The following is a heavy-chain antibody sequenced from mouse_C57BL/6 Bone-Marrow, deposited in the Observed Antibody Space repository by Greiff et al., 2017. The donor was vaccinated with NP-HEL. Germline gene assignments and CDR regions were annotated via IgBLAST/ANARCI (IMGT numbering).Heavy chain of an antibody. Sequence: QVQLKQSGAELVKPGASVKMSCKASGYNFTRYWITWVKQRPGQGLEWLGDLYPGRGSTKYNEKFKSKATLTVDTASSTAYMQLSSLTSEDAAVYYCSIWRLRPHYYAMDYWGQGTSVTVSS. V-gene: IGHV1-55*01. J-gene: IGHJ4*01. CDR3: SIWRLRPHYYAMDY. CDR2: LYPGRGST. CDR1: GYNFTRYW. D-gene: IGHD3-2*02.